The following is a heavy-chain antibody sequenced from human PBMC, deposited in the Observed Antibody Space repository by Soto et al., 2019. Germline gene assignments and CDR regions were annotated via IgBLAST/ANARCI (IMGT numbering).Heavy chain of an antibody. CDR2: ISAYNGNT. CDR3: ARVAYCGGDCFNWFDP. Sequence: ASVKVSCKASGGTFSSYGISWVRQAPGQGLEWMGWISAYNGNTNYAQKLQGRVTMTTDTSTSTAYMELRSLRSDDTAVYYCARVAYCGGDCFNWFDPWGQGTLVTVSS. J-gene: IGHJ5*02. D-gene: IGHD2-21*02. V-gene: IGHV1-18*01. CDR1: GGTFSSYG.